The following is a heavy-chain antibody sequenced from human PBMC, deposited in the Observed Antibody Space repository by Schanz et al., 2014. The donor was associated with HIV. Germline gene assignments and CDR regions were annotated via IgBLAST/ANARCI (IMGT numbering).Heavy chain of an antibody. CDR3: AKDQGDVSGTPFDY. CDR1: GFTFSTYG. Sequence: VQLVESGGRVVQPGRSLRLSCAASGFTFSTYGMHWVRQAPGKGLVWVAVIWYDGSNKYYADSVKGRFTISRDNSKNTLYLQMNSLRAEDTAVYYCAKDQGDVSGTPFDYWGQGTLVTVSS. V-gene: IGHV3-33*06. J-gene: IGHJ4*02. CDR2: IWYDGSNK. D-gene: IGHD1-20*01.